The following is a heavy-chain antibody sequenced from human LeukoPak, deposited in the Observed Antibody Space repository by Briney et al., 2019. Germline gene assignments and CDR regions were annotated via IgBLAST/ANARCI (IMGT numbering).Heavy chain of an antibody. Sequence: GASVKVSCKASGYTFTSYGISWVRQAPGQGLEWRGWISAYNGNTNNAHKLQGRDTMTTDTSTSTAYMELRSLRSDETAVYYCARDPYYYDSSGYDVYFDYWGQGTLVTVSS. CDR3: ARDPYYYDSSGYDVYFDY. J-gene: IGHJ4*02. CDR1: GYTFTSYG. D-gene: IGHD3-22*01. V-gene: IGHV1-18*01. CDR2: ISAYNGNT.